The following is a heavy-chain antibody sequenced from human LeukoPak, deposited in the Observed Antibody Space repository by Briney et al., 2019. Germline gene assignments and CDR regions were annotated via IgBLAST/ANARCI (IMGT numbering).Heavy chain of an antibody. Sequence: GGSLRLSCAASRFTFSSYWMNWVRQAPGEGLVWVSRINSDGSSTHYADSVKGRFTISRDNAKNTLYLQMNSLRAEDTAVYYCARVLRYDCSSATCYSPCDIGGQGTMVTVSS. CDR2: INSDGSST. CDR1: RFTFSSYW. D-gene: IGHD2-2*01. CDR3: ARVLRYDCSSATCYSPCDI. V-gene: IGHV3-74*01. J-gene: IGHJ3*02.